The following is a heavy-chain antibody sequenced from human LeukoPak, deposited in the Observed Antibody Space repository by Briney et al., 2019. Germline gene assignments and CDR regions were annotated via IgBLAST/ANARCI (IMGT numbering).Heavy chain of an antibody. V-gene: IGHV3-21*01. D-gene: IGHD2-15*01. J-gene: IGHJ4*02. CDR3: ARVLETYCTGGSCYSGLDY. Sequence: PGGSLRLSCAASGFTFSRYNMNWVRQAPGKGLEWVSSISRTSSYICYADSVKGRFTISRDNAQNSLYLQMNSLRVEDTAVYYCARVLETYCTGGSCYSGLDYWGQGTLVTVSS. CDR1: GFTFSRYN. CDR2: ISRTSSYI.